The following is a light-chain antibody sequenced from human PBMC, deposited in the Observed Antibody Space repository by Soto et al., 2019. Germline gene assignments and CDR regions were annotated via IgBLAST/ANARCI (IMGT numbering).Light chain of an antibody. CDR3: SSYTTSITLV. CDR1: SSDVGGYNY. J-gene: IGLJ2*01. V-gene: IGLV2-14*01. Sequence: QSALTQPASVSGSPGQSITISCTGTSSDVGGYNYVSWYQQHPGKAPELMIYEVSNRPSGVSNRFSVSKSGNTASLTISGLQAEDEADYYFSSYTTSITLVVGGGTKVTVL. CDR2: EVS.